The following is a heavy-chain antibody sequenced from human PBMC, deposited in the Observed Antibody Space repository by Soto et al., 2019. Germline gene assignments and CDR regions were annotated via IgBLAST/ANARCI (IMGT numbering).Heavy chain of an antibody. D-gene: IGHD3-3*01. CDR3: ARDSTYYDFWSGYYPLGGMDV. V-gene: IGHV3-33*01. Sequence: QPGGSLRLSCAASGFTFSSYGMHWVRQAPGKGLEWVAVIWYDGSNKYYADSVKGRFTISRDNSKNTLYLQMNSLRAEDTAVYYCARDSTYYDFWSGYYPLGGMDVWGQGATVTVSS. J-gene: IGHJ6*02. CDR1: GFTFSSYG. CDR2: IWYDGSNK.